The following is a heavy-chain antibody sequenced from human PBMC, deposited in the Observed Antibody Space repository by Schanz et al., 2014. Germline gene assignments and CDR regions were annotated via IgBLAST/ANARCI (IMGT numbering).Heavy chain of an antibody. D-gene: IGHD7-27*01. CDR1: GYTFTGYY. J-gene: IGHJ4*02. V-gene: IGHV1-2*02. Sequence: QVQLVQSGAEVKKPGASVKVSCKASGYTFTGYYMHWVRQAPGQGLEWMGWISPNSGDTNYAQKFQGRVTMTRDTSISTAYMDLSRLRSDDTAIYYCARDRVTGDTPSDWGQGTLVTVSS. CDR3: ARDRVTGDTPSD. CDR2: ISPNSGDT.